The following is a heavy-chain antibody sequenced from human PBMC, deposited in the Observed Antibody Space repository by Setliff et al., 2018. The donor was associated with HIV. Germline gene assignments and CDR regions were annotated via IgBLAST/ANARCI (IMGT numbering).Heavy chain of an antibody. J-gene: IGHJ4*02. CDR1: GYTFNNYG. CDR3: ARGKTWLRFLDY. CDR2: INTHSGYT. D-gene: IGHD5-12*01. Sequence: ASVKDSCKASGYTFNNYGISWVRQAPGQGLEWMGWINTHSGYTNYAQNVQGRVTVTMDTSTSTPYMELRSLKSDDTAVYYCARGKTWLRFLDYWGQGTLVTVSS. V-gene: IGHV1-18*01.